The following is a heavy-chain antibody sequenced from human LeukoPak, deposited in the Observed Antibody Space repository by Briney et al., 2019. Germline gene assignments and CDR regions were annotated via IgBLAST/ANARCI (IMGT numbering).Heavy chain of an antibody. CDR3: AKDRKLGTYFDY. J-gene: IGHJ4*02. V-gene: IGHV3-23*01. CDR1: GFTFSSYA. CDR2: ISGSGGST. Sequence: PGGSLRLPCAASGFTFSSYAMSWVRQAPGKGLEWVSAISGSGGSTYYADSVKGRFTISRDNSKNTLYLQMNSLRAEDTAVYYCAKDRKLGTYFDYWGQGTLVTVSS. D-gene: IGHD7-27*01.